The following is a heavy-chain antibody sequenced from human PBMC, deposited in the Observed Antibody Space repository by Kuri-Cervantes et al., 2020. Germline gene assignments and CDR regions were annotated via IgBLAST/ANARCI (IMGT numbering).Heavy chain of an antibody. CDR2: ISYDGSNK. V-gene: IGHV3-30-3*01. CDR3: ARDAYGSYFRRYGMDV. D-gene: IGHD1-26*01. CDR1: GFTFSSYA. Sequence: GESLKISCAASGFTFSSYAMHWVRQAPGKGLEWVAVISYDGSNKYYADSVKGRFTISRDNSKNTLYLQMNSLRAEDTAVYYCARDAYGSYFRRYGMDVWGQGTTVTVSS. J-gene: IGHJ6*02.